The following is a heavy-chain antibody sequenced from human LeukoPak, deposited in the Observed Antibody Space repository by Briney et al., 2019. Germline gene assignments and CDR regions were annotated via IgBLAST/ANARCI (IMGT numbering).Heavy chain of an antibody. D-gene: IGHD6-13*01. CDR1: GFTFSSYA. V-gene: IGHV3-30-3*01. Sequence: PGRSLRLSCAASGFTFSSYAMHWVRQAPGKGLEWVAVISYDGSNKYYADSVKGRFTISRDNSKNTLYLQMNSLRAEDTAVYYCARDHGGIAAAGTYGDYWGQGTLVTVSS. CDR2: ISYDGSNK. CDR3: ARDHGGIAAAGTYGDY. J-gene: IGHJ4*02.